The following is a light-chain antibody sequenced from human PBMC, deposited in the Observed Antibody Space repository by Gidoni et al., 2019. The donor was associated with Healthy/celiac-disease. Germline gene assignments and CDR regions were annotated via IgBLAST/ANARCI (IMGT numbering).Light chain of an antibody. V-gene: IGKV3-15*01. CDR2: GAS. Sequence: EIVMTQSPATLSVSPGERATLSCRASQSVNSNLAWYQQQPGQAPRLLIYGASTRATGIPARFSGSGSGTEFTLTISSLQSEDCAVYYCQQYNNWPPLTFGGGTKVKIK. CDR1: QSVNSN. J-gene: IGKJ4*01. CDR3: QQYNNWPPLT.